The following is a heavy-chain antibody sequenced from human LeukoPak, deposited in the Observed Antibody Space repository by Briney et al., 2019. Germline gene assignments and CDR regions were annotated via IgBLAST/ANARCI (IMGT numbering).Heavy chain of an antibody. V-gene: IGHV3-15*01. CDR3: TTGIAVAGTDFDY. J-gene: IGHJ4*02. CDR2: IKSKTDGGTT. CDR1: GFTFSNAW. D-gene: IGHD6-19*01. Sequence: GGSLRLSCAASGFTFSNAWMSWVRQAPGKGLEWVGRIKSKTDGGTTDYAAPVKGRFTISRDDPKNTLYLQMNSLKTEDTAVYYCTTGIAVAGTDFDYWGQGTLVTVSS.